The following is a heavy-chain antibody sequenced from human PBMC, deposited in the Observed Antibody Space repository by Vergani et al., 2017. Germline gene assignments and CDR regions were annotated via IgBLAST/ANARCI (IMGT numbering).Heavy chain of an antibody. Sequence: QVQLVQSGAEVKKPGSSVKVSCKASGGTFSSYAISWVRQAPGQGLEWMGGIIPIFGTANYAQKFQGRVTSTADESTSTAYMERSSLRSEDTAVYYCARDSVNSSGYYYWGQGTLVTVSS. CDR1: GGTFSSYA. CDR2: IIPIFGTA. J-gene: IGHJ4*02. CDR3: ARDSVNSSGYYY. D-gene: IGHD3-22*01. V-gene: IGHV1-69*01.